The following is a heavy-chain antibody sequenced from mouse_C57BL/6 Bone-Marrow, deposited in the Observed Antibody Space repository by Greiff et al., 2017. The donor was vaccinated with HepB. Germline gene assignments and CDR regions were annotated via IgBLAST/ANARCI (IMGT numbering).Heavy chain of an antibody. V-gene: IGHV1-81*01. J-gene: IGHJ1*03. CDR1: GYTFTSYG. CDR3: ARKGIYYYGSSHWYFDG. Sequence: QVQLQQSGAELARPGASVKLSCKASGYTFTSYGISWVKQRTGQGLEWIGEIYPRSGNTYYNEKFKGKATLTADKSSSTAYMELRSLTSEDSAVYFCARKGIYYYGSSHWYFDGWGTGTTVTVSS. CDR2: IYPRSGNT. D-gene: IGHD1-1*01.